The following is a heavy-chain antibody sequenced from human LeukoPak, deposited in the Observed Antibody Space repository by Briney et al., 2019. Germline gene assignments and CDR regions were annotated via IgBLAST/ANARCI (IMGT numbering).Heavy chain of an antibody. V-gene: IGHV5-51*01. D-gene: IGHD3-10*01. CDR1: GYSFTSYW. CDR3: ARLKYGSGSYTYYYYGIDV. J-gene: IGHJ6*04. Sequence: GESLKISCKGSGYSFTSYWIGWVRQMPGKGLEWMGIIYPGDSDTRYSPSFQGQVTISADKSISTAYLQWSSLKASDTAMYYCARLKYGSGSYTYYYYGIDVWGKGTTVTVSS. CDR2: IYPGDSDT.